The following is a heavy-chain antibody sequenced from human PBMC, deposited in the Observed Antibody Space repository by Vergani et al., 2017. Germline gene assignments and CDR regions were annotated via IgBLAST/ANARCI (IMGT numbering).Heavy chain of an antibody. D-gene: IGHD1-26*01. V-gene: IGHV3-23*01. CDR2: LTGGGGST. CDR1: GFTFSTYA. Sequence: EVQLLESGGSLKQPGGSVRLSCAASGFTFSTYAMHWVRQPPGKGLEGVSALTGGGGSTYYADSFKGRFIISRDNSRDTLYLQMHSRRPEDTATYYCVKDAGGYGNFFDSWGQGTLVTVSS. CDR3: VKDAGGYGNFFDS. J-gene: IGHJ4*02.